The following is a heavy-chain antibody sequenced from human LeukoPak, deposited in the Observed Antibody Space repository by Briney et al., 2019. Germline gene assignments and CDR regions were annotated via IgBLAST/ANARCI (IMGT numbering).Heavy chain of an antibody. D-gene: IGHD2-15*01. CDR2: IFGSGGSA. Sequence: PGGSLRLSCTASGFAFGSYAMYWVRQAPGKGLEWVSGIFGSGGSAHYADSVKGRFTISRDNSKNTVYLEMNSLGVEDTAVYFCAKTTVGYSSGRFPGWPADHWGQGTLVTVSS. CDR1: GFAFGSYA. V-gene: IGHV3-23*01. CDR3: AKTTVGYSSGRFPGWPADH. J-gene: IGHJ4*02.